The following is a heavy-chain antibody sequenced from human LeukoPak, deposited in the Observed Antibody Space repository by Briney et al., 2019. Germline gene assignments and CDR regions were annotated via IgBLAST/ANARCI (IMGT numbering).Heavy chain of an antibody. Sequence: PGESVRLSCAASGFDFNNYYMSWVRQAPGKGLEWLANIKFDGSDNYYVDSVKGRFTISRDNAKNSLYLQMSSLRAEDTAVYYCTRDEGATVATYRFDFWGQGTLVTVSS. D-gene: IGHD4-17*01. V-gene: IGHV3-7*01. CDR2: IKFDGSDN. CDR3: TRDEGATVATYRFDF. CDR1: GFDFNNYY. J-gene: IGHJ4*02.